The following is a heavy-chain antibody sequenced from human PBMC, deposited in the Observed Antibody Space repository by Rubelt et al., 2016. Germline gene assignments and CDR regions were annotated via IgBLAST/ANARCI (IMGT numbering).Heavy chain of an antibody. J-gene: IGHJ4*02. Sequence: CKASGGTFSSYAISWVRQAPGQGLEWMGRIIPILGIANYAQKFQGRVTMTEDTSTDTAYMELSSLRSEDTAVYYCATDPTAGTRDYWGQGTLVTVSS. D-gene: IGHD6-13*01. CDR2: IIPILGIA. V-gene: IGHV1-69*04. CDR3: ATDPTAGTRDY. CDR1: GGTFSSYA.